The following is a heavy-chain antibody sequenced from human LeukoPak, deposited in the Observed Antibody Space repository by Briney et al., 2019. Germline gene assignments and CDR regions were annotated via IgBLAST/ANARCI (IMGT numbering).Heavy chain of an antibody. CDR2: ISGSGGST. V-gene: IGHV3-23*01. CDR1: GFTFSYYG. CDR3: AKSLSSNYDYVWGSYRYGAFDI. J-gene: IGHJ3*02. Sequence: GGSLRLSCAASGFTFSYYGMHWVRQAPGKGLEWVSAISGSGGSTYYADSVKGRFTISRDNSKNTLYLQMNSLRAEDTAVYYCAKSLSSNYDYVWGSYRYGAFDIWGQGTMVTVSS. D-gene: IGHD3-16*02.